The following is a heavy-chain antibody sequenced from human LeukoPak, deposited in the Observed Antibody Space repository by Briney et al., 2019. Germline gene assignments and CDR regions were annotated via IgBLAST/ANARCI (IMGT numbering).Heavy chain of an antibody. Sequence: PGGSLRLSCAGSGFTFSTYWMHWVRQAPGKGLVWVSRIHGVDRRTSYADSVKGRFTIPRDNAKNTVYLQMNNLRAEDTALYYCARESTVGPIQTDAFDFWGQGTMVTVSS. CDR1: GFTFSTYW. J-gene: IGHJ3*01. CDR3: ARESTVGPIQTDAFDF. CDR2: IHGVDRRT. D-gene: IGHD1-26*01. V-gene: IGHV3-74*01.